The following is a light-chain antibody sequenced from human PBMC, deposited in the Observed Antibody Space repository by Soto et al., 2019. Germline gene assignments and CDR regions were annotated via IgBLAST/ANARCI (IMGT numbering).Light chain of an antibody. Sequence: EIVLTQSPDTLSLSPGERATLSCRASQSVSSSYLAWYQQKPGQAPRLLIYGASSRGTGIPDRFSGSGSGTDFTLTVSRLEPEDFAVYYCQQYGSSPQTFGQGTKVEIK. V-gene: IGKV3-20*01. J-gene: IGKJ1*01. CDR3: QQYGSSPQT. CDR2: GAS. CDR1: QSVSSSY.